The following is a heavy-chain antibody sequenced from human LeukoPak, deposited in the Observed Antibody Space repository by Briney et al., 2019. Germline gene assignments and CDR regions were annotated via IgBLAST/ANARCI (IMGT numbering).Heavy chain of an antibody. CDR3: AKYPSDTAIGYNWFDP. CDR1: GFTFSSYS. J-gene: IGHJ5*02. D-gene: IGHD5-18*01. V-gene: IGHV3-23*01. CDR2: ISGSGGST. Sequence: PGGSLRLSCAASGFTFSSYSMNWVRQAPGKGLEWVSAISGSGGSTYYADSVKGRFTISRDNSKNTLYLQMNSLRAEDTAVYYCAKYPSDTAIGYNWFDPWGQGTLVTVSS.